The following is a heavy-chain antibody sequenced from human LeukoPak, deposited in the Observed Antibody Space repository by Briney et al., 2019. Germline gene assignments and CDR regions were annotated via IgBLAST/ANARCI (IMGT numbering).Heavy chain of an antibody. D-gene: IGHD4-17*01. CDR1: GFTVSSNY. J-gene: IGHJ6*03. CDR2: IYSGGST. CDR3: ARELGDYENRYYYYYYMDV. Sequence: PGGSLRLSCAASGFTVSSNYMSWVRQAPGKGLEWVSVIYSGGSTYYADSVKGRFTISRDNSKNTLYLQMNSLRAEDTAVYYCARELGDYENRYYYYYYMDVWGKGTTVTISS. V-gene: IGHV3-66*01.